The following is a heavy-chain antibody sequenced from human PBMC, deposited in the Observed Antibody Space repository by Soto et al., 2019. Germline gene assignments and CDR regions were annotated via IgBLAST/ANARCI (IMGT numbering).Heavy chain of an antibody. Sequence: PSETLSLTCTVSGGSISSGDYYWSWIRQHPGKGLEWIGYIYYSGSTYYNPSLKSRVTISVDTSKNQFSLKLRSVTAADTAVYYCASMGYHYGSGSYPLDYWGQGTLVTVSS. J-gene: IGHJ4*02. CDR2: IYYSGST. D-gene: IGHD3-10*01. V-gene: IGHV4-30-4*08. CDR1: GGSISSGDYY. CDR3: ASMGYHYGSGSYPLDY.